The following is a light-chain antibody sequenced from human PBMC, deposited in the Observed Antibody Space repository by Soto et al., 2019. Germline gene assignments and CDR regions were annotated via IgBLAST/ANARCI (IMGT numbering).Light chain of an antibody. V-gene: IGLV2-14*01. J-gene: IGLJ1*01. CDR3: SSYVTSNNLRV. CDR2: EVS. Sequence: QSALTQPASVSGSPGQSITISCTGTSSDVGGYNYVSWYQQHPGKAPKLMIYEVSNRPSGVSNRFSGSKSGNTASLTISGLRAEDEADYYCSSYVTSNNLRVFGTGTKLTVL. CDR1: SSDVGGYNY.